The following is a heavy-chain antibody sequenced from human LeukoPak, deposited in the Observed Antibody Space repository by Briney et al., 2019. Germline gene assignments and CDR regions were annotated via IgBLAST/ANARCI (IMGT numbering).Heavy chain of an antibody. V-gene: IGHV3-74*01. J-gene: IGHJ6*02. CDR2: INDDGSDT. CDR3: ARDWTMVRGVTSYGMDV. D-gene: IGHD3-10*01. Sequence: GGSLRLSCAASGFTFKLYWMHWVRQVPGKRPVWVSRINDDGSDTIYADSVRGRFTISRDNSKNTLYLQMNSLRAEDTAVYYCARDWTMVRGVTSYGMDVWGQGTRSPSP. CDR1: GFTFKLYW.